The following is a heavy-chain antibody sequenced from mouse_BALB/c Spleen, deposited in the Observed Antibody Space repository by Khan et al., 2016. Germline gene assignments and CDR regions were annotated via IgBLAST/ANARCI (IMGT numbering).Heavy chain of an antibody. V-gene: IGHV4-1*02. Sequence: EVKLLESGGGLVQPGGSLKLSCAASGFAFTRYWMSWVRQAPGKGLEWFGEINPDSRTTNYTPSLKDKFTITRDNSNNTLYLQMNNVRSEDTALYYGAREGYYGYRAYWGQGTRVSVSA. CDR3: AREGYYGYRAY. CDR1: GFAFTRYW. J-gene: IGHJ3*01. CDR2: INPDSRTT. D-gene: IGHD1-1*01.